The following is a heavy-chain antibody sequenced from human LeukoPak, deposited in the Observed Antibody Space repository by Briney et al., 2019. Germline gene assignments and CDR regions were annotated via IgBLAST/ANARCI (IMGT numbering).Heavy chain of an antibody. Sequence: SQTLSLTCTVSGGSISSGGYYWSWIRQHPGKGLEWIGYIYYSGSTYYNPSLKSRVTISVDTSKNQFSLKLSSVTAADTAVYYCARVPFGDPVRDPIDYWGQGTLVTVSS. V-gene: IGHV4-31*03. CDR2: IYYSGST. CDR1: GGSISSGGYY. D-gene: IGHD3-16*01. J-gene: IGHJ4*02. CDR3: ARVPFGDPVRDPIDY.